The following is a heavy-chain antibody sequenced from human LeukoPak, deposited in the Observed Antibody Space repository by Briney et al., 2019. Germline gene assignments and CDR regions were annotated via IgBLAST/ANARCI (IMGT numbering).Heavy chain of an antibody. CDR3: AREQTYGSGSSAFDI. CDR2: ISYDGSNK. V-gene: IGHV3-30-3*01. D-gene: IGHD3-10*01. J-gene: IGHJ3*02. CDR1: GFTFSSYA. Sequence: GGSLRLSCAASGFTFSSYAMHWVRQAPGKGLEWVAVISYDGSNKYYADSVKGRFTISRDNSKNTLYLQMNSLRAEDTAVYYCAREQTYGSGSSAFDIWGQGTMVTVSS.